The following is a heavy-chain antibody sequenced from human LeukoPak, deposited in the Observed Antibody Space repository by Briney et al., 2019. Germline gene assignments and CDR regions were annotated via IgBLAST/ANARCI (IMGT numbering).Heavy chain of an antibody. CDR2: TYYRSKWYN. D-gene: IGHD1-7*01. CDR1: GDSVSSNIAT. J-gene: IGHJ4*02. CDR3: AREKEVTGTTFDY. Sequence: SQTLSLTCALSGDSVSSNIATWNWGTHSPSRGLGWLGSTYYRSKWYNDYAVSVKSRITINPDTSKNQFPLQLNSVTPEDTAVYYCAREKEVTGTTFDYWGQGTLVTVSS. V-gene: IGHV6-1*01.